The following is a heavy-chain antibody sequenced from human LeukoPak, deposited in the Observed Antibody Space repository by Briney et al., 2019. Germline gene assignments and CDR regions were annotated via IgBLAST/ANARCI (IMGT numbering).Heavy chain of an antibody. Sequence: PGGSLRLSCAASGFTFSTYAMSWVRQAPGKGLEGVSTIINSGGSTSYADSVKGRFTISRDNSKNTLYLQMNSLRAEDTAVYYCAKDIYGDYGGIDYWGQGTLVTVSS. CDR1: GFTFSTYA. V-gene: IGHV3-23*01. CDR3: AKDIYGDYGGIDY. D-gene: IGHD4-17*01. CDR2: IINSGGST. J-gene: IGHJ4*02.